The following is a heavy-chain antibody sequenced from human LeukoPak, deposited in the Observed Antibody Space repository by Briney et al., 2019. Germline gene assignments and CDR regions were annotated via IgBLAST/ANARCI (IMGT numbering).Heavy chain of an antibody. CDR1: GGSISSYY. CDR2: IYYSGST. CDR3: ARDRRGIAAAGTRWFDP. V-gene: IGHV4-59*01. D-gene: IGHD6-13*01. Sequence: PSETLSLTCTVSGGSISSYYWSWMRQPPGKGLEWIGYIYYSGSTNYNPSLKSRVTISVDTSKNQFSLKLSSVTAADTAVYYCARDRRGIAAAGTRWFDPWGQGTLVTVSS. J-gene: IGHJ5*02.